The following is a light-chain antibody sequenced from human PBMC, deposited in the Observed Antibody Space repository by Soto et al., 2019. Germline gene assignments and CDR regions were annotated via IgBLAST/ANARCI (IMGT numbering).Light chain of an antibody. CDR2: VAS. CDR1: QSGSNN. CDR3: QQYNHWPPFT. J-gene: IGKJ3*01. Sequence: EIVMTQSPATLSVSPGERATLSCRANQSGSNNLAWYQHKPGQAPRLLIYVASTKATGLPARFSGSGSGTEVTITISSMKSEDFASSYCQQYNHWPPFTFGPGTKVDIK. V-gene: IGKV3-15*01.